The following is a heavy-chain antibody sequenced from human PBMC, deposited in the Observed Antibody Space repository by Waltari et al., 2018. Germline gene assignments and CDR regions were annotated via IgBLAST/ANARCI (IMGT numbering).Heavy chain of an antibody. CDR2: IIPILGIA. Sequence: QVQLVQSGAEVKKPGSSVKVSCKASGGTFSSYAISWLRQAPGPGLQWMGRIIPILGIANYAQKFQGRVTITADKSTSTAYMELSSLRSEDTAVYYCARGDGYCSSTSCYSRTGWAYYWGQGTLVTVSS. V-gene: IGHV1-69*04. D-gene: IGHD2-2*01. CDR1: GGTFSSYA. CDR3: ARGDGYCSSTSCYSRTGWAYY. J-gene: IGHJ4*02.